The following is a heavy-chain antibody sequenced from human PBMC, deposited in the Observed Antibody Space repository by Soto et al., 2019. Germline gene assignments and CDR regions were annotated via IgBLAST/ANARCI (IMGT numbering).Heavy chain of an antibody. CDR1: GFTFSSYG. CDR3: VIGPGVPTTMGWFDP. D-gene: IGHD1-26*01. CDR2: IWYDGSNK. V-gene: IGHV3-33*01. Sequence: QVQLVESGGGVVQPGRSLRLSCAASGFTFSSYGMHWVRQAPGKGLEWVAVIWYDGSNKYYADSVKGRFTISRDNSKNTLNLQMNSLRAEDTAVYYCVIGPGVPTTMGWFDPWGQETLVTVSS. J-gene: IGHJ5*02.